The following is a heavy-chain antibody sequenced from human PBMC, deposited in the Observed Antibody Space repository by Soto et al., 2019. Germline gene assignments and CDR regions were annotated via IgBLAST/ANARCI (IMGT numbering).Heavy chain of an antibody. CDR3: ARDSSGLNAGAHDYYYYGMDV. V-gene: IGHV6-1*01. J-gene: IGHJ6*02. Sequence: SQTLSLPCGLSGDSVSSNTAAWNWIRQSPSRGLEWLGRTYYRSKWYNDYSLYVKSRITITPDTPRNQFSLQLNSVTPEDTAVYYCARDSSGLNAGAHDYYYYGMDVWGQGTTVTVSS. D-gene: IGHD6-19*01. CDR2: TYYRSKWYN. CDR1: GDSVSSNTAA.